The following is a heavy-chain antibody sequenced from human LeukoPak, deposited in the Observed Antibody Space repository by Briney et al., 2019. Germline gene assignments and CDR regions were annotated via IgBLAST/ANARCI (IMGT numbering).Heavy chain of an antibody. V-gene: IGHV3-23*01. Sequence: PGGALRLSCAASGFTFSSYAMSWVRQAPGKGLEWVSAISGRGGSTYSADSVKGRFTISTDNSKNTLYLQMNSLRAEATAVYYCAKGNAARYNNWFDPWGQGTLVTVSS. CDR1: GFTFSSYA. J-gene: IGHJ5*02. CDR2: ISGRGGST. CDR3: AKGNAARYNNWFDP. D-gene: IGHD5-18*01.